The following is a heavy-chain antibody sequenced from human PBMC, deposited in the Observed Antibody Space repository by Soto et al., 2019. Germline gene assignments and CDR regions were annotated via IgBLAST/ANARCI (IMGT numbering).Heavy chain of an antibody. V-gene: IGHV3-23*01. CDR1: GFTFSNYA. Sequence: EVQLLESGGGLVQPGGSLRLSCAASGFTFSNYAMHWVRQAPGKGLEWVSGFTGSAGNTYYADSVKGRFTISRDNSKNTLYLQTNSLRADDTAIYYCAKVPLSLRFYDYWGQGTLVTVSS. J-gene: IGHJ4*02. CDR2: FTGSAGNT. CDR3: AKVPLSLRFYDY. D-gene: IGHD4-17*01.